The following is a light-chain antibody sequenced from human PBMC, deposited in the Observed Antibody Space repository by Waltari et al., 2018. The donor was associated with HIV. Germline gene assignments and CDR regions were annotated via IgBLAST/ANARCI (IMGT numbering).Light chain of an antibody. J-gene: IGLJ2*01. Sequence: QSVLTQPPSVSGAPGQRVTISCTGSSSNIAAGYDVHWYQQLPGTAPKRLIYGNSNRPSGVPDRFSGSKSGTSASLAITGLQAEDEADYYCQSYDSSLSAPVVFGGGTKLTVL. CDR3: QSYDSSLSAPVV. CDR2: GNS. V-gene: IGLV1-40*01. CDR1: SSNIAAGYD.